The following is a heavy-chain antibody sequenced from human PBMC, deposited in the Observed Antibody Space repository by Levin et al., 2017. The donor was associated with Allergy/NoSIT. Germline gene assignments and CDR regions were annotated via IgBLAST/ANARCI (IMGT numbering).Heavy chain of an antibody. CDR1: GGSFSGYY. V-gene: IGHV4-34*01. D-gene: IGHD2-15*01. Sequence: SETLSLTCAVYGGSFSGYYWSWIRQPPGKGLEWIGEINHSGNTNYNPSLKSRVTISVDTSKNQFSLKLSSVTAADTAVYYCVRGSFCSGGSCCSIWFDPWGQGTLVTVSS. CDR2: INHSGNT. CDR3: VRGSFCSGGSCCSIWFDP. J-gene: IGHJ5*02.